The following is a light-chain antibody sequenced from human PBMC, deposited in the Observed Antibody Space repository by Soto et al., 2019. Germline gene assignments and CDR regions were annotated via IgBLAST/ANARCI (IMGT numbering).Light chain of an antibody. CDR1: RSISSW. CDR2: KAS. J-gene: IGKJ1*01. V-gene: IGKV1-5*03. CDR3: QHYNSYSEA. Sequence: DSQMTQSPSTLSGSVGDRVTITCRASRSISSWWAWYQQKPGKGPKLLIYKASTLKSGVPSRFSGSGSRTEFTRTIRSLQPDDFATYYCQHYNSYSEAFVQGTKVEL.